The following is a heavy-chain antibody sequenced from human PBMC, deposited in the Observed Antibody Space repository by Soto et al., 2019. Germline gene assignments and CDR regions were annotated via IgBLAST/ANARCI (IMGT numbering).Heavy chain of an antibody. V-gene: IGHV3-30*18. J-gene: IGHJ6*02. CDR3: AKVWGRDRVVGATLAYGMDV. Sequence: QVQLVESGGGVVQPGRSLRLSCAASGFTFSNYGMHWVRQAPGKGLEWVAVISYDGSNKYYADSMKGRFTISRDNSKNTLYLQMNSLRAEDTAMYYCAKVWGRDRVVGATLAYGMDVWGQGTTVTVSS. CDR1: GFTFSNYG. CDR2: ISYDGSNK. D-gene: IGHD2-15*01.